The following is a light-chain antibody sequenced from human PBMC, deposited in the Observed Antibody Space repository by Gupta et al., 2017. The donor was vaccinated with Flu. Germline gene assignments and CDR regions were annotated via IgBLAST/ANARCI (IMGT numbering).Light chain of an antibody. CDR1: QSISSY. J-gene: IGKJ2*01. V-gene: IGKV1-39*01. Sequence: DIQMTQSPSSLSASVGDGVTITCRASQSISSYLNWYQQKPGKAPNLLIYAASSLQSGVPSRFSGSGSGTDFTLTISSLQLEDFASYYCQQSDSMPYTFGQGTKLEI. CDR3: QQSDSMPYT. CDR2: AAS.